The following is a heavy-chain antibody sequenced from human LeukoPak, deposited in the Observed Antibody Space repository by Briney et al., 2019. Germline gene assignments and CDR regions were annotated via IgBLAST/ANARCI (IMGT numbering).Heavy chain of an antibody. J-gene: IGHJ4*02. Sequence: PGGSLRLSCAASGFTFSSYSMNWVRQAPGKGLEWVSSISSSSSYIYYADSVKGRFTISRDNAKNSLYLQMNSLRAEDTAVYYCARDRCVDTAMVTGVLGYWGQGTLVTVSS. D-gene: IGHD5-18*01. V-gene: IGHV3-21*01. CDR2: ISSSSSYI. CDR1: GFTFSSYS. CDR3: ARDRCVDTAMVTGVLGY.